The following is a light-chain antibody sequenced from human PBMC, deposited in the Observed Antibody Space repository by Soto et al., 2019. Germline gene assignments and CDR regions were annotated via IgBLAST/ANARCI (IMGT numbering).Light chain of an antibody. J-gene: IGLJ2*01. Sequence: QSVLTQPPSASGSPGQSVTISCTGTRDDVGGYNYVSWYQQHPGKAPKIMTYEVNKRPSGVPARFSGSKSGNTASLTVSGLRAEDEAVYYGNSYVTRNVVIFGGGTKLTVL. CDR1: RDDVGGYNY. V-gene: IGLV2-8*01. CDR3: NSYVTRNVVI. CDR2: EVN.